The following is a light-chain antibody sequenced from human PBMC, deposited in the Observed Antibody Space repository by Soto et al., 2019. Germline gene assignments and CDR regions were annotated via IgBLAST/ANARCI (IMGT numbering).Light chain of an antibody. Sequence: EIVLTQSPGTLSLSPGERATLSYRASQSVSSSYLAWYQQKPGQAPKLLIFGASIRATDIPDRFSGSGSGTDFTLTISRLQPEDFAVYYCQQRSHWPTFGQGTKVDI. CDR3: QQRSHWPT. CDR2: GAS. J-gene: IGKJ1*01. CDR1: QSVSSSY. V-gene: IGKV3D-20*02.